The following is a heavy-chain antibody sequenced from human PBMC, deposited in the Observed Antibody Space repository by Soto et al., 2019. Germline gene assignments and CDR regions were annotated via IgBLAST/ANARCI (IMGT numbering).Heavy chain of an antibody. V-gene: IGHV1-46*02. CDR3: ARGAVATIPRPRWFDY. D-gene: IGHD5-12*01. J-gene: IGHJ4*02. CDR1: GYSFKGHY. CDR2: INPSGEHT. Sequence: ASVKVSCKASGYSFKGHYMHWVRQAPGRGLEWVGIINPSGEHTNYAQQFRGRVAMTRDTSTSTAYMELRSLRSEDTAVYYCARGAVATIPRPRWFDYWGQGTLVTVSS.